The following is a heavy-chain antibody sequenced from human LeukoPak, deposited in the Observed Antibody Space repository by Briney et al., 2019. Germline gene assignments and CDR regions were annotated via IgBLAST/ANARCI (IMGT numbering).Heavy chain of an antibody. D-gene: IGHD3-3*01. CDR2: ISGSGGST. V-gene: IGHV3-23*01. J-gene: IGHJ4*02. CDR1: GFTFSSYA. CDR3: AKLNDFWSGYSDY. Sequence: PGGSLRLSYAACGFTFSSYAMSWVRQAPGKGLEWVSAISGSGGSTYYADSVKGRFTISRDNSKNTLYLQMNSLRAEDTAVYYCAKLNDFWSGYSDYWGQGTLVTVSS.